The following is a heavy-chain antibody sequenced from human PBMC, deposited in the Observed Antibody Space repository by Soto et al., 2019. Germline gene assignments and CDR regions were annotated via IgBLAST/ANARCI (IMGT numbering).Heavy chain of an antibody. CDR1: GFTFSSYA. CDR3: AKLTSYYYDSSGHFDY. D-gene: IGHD3-22*01. Sequence: PGGSLRLSCAASGFTFSSYAMSWVRQAPGKGLEWVSGLSGSGDSTYYVDSVKGRFTISRDNTKNTLYLQMNSLRAEDTAVYYCAKLTSYYYDSSGHFDYWGQGTMVT. J-gene: IGHJ4*02. CDR2: LSGSGDST. V-gene: IGHV3-23*01.